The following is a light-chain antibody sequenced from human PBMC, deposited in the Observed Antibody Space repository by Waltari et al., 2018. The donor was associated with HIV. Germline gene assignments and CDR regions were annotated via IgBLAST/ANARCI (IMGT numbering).Light chain of an antibody. CDR2: DAA. J-gene: IGKJ3*01. V-gene: IGKV1-33*01. CDR3: QQYDNLPQFN. CDR1: QDIGSN. Sequence: DIQMTQSPPSLSASIGDRVSISCQASQDIGSNLNWYQQKPGTAPKHLIYDAANLQTGVPSRFSGSGSGTDFTFTISSLQPEDFATYFCQQYDNLPQFNFGPGTKVD.